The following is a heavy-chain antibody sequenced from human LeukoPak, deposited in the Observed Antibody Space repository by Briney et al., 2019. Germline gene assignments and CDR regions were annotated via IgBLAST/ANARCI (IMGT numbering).Heavy chain of an antibody. CDR2: IWYDGGNK. D-gene: IGHD6-13*01. V-gene: IGHV3-33*01. CDR3: VRGGLAAAGPDY. CDR1: GFTFRSYG. J-gene: IGHJ4*02. Sequence: GGSLRLSCEPAGFTFRSYGMHWVRQAPGKGLGWVAIIWYDGGNKYYAESVKGRFTISRDNSKNLVYLQMNSLRAEDTAVYYCVRGGLAAAGPDYWGRGTLVTVSS.